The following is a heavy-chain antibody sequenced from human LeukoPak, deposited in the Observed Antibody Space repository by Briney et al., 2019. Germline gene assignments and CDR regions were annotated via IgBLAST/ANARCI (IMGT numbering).Heavy chain of an antibody. V-gene: IGHV1-46*01. Sequence: ASVKVSCKASGYTFTNYYMHWVRQAPGQGLEWMGIINPSGGSTSYAQKFQGRVTMTRDTSTSTVYMELSSLRSEDTAVYYCARASFVLMVYAIPQFDYWGQGTLVTVSS. J-gene: IGHJ4*02. CDR1: GYTFTNYY. CDR2: INPSGGST. CDR3: ARASFVLMVYAIPQFDY. D-gene: IGHD2-8*01.